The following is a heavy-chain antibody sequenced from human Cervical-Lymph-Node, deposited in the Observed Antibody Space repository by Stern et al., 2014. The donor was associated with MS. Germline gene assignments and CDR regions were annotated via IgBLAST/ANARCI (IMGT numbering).Heavy chain of an antibody. CDR2: ISPYNGKT. D-gene: IGHD2-15*01. V-gene: IGHV1-18*01. Sequence: QVQLVQSGTEVKKPGASVKVSCKASGYTFTVYGFSWVRQAPGQGLEWMGWISPYNGKTNHAQKFQGRVPMTTNTSTTTAYMELRSLRSDDTAVYYCASDSEYCSGGSCYSLDYWGQGTLVTVSS. J-gene: IGHJ4*02. CDR1: GYTFTVYG. CDR3: ASDSEYCSGGSCYSLDY.